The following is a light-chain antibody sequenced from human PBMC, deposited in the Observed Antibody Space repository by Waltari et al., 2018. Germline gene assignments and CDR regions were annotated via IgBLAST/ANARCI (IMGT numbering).Light chain of an antibody. Sequence: SFELTQPPSLSVSPGQTARITCSGDALSKQYATWHQPRQGLAPVLVIYKDSERPSGIPERFSGSSSGTTVTLTISGVQAEDEADYYCQSADSSGSVVFGGGTKLTVL. CDR1: ALSKQY. V-gene: IGLV3-25*03. CDR2: KDS. J-gene: IGLJ2*01. CDR3: QSADSSGSVV.